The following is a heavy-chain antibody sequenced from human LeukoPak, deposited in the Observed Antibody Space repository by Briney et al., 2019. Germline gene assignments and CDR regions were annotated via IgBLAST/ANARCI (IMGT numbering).Heavy chain of an antibody. J-gene: IGHJ4*02. D-gene: IGHD5-12*01. CDR1: GYSISSGYY. CDR3: VRGVATVVNRFDY. CDR2: IYHSGTT. Sequence: WETLSLTCAVSGYSISSGYYWGWIRQPPGKGLEWIGSIYHSGTTYYNSSLKSRVTISVDTSKNQFSLNLNSVTAADTAVYYCVRGVATVVNRFDYWGQGTLVTVSS. V-gene: IGHV4-38-2*01.